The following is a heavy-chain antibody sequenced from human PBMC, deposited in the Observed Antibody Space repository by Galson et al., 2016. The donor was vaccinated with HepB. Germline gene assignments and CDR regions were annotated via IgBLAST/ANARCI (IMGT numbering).Heavy chain of an antibody. CDR1: GFTFSSYG. V-gene: IGHV3-23*01. Sequence: SLRLSCAASGFTFSSYGMIWVRQAPGNGLEWVASISGSIYITSYADSVKGRFTISRDNSKDTLYLQMKSLRAEDTAIYYCARERTKLEFDPWGQGTLVTVSS. CDR3: ARERTKLEFDP. J-gene: IGHJ5*02. CDR2: ISGSIYIT. D-gene: IGHD1-1*01.